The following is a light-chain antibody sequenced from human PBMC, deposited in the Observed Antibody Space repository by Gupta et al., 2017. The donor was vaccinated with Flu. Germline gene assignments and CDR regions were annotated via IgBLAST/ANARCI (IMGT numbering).Light chain of an antibody. J-gene: IGKJ1*01. CDR2: DAS. V-gene: IGKV3-11*01. CDR1: QSVSTY. Sequence: EIVLTQSPSTLSFSPGERATLSCRASQSVSTYLAWYQQKPGQAPRLLIYDASSRATGVPGRFSGSRSGTXFTLTIXSLEPEDFAVYYCQQRYNWPRTFGXGTKVEIK. CDR3: QQRYNWPRT.